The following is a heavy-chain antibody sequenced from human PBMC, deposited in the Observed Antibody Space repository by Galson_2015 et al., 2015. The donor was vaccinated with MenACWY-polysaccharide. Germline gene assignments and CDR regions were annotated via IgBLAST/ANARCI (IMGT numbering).Heavy chain of an antibody. CDR3: VRVLTHWYCDL. D-gene: IGHD4-23*01. J-gene: IGHJ2*01. V-gene: IGHV3-7*01. CDR1: GFSFGTSW. Sequence: SLRLSCAASGFSFGTSWMTWFRRAPGKGLEWVANIAPDGSEMFYVHSVKGRFTISRDNARNSLYLQMHSLRADVTAEYYCVRVLTHWYCDLWGRGTLVTVSP. CDR2: IAPDGSEM.